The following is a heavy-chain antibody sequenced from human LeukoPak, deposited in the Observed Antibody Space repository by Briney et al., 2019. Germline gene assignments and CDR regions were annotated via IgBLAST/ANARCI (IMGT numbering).Heavy chain of an antibody. CDR1: GFTFSSYA. CDR2: ISSSSSYI. CDR3: ARGRSGGDADY. Sequence: KAGGSLRLSCAVSGFTFSSYAMSWVRQAPGKGLEWVSSISSSSSYIYYADSVKGRFTISRDNAKNSLYLQMNSLRAEDTAVYYCARGRSGGDADYWGQGTLVTVSS. V-gene: IGHV3-21*01. J-gene: IGHJ4*02. D-gene: IGHD2-21*02.